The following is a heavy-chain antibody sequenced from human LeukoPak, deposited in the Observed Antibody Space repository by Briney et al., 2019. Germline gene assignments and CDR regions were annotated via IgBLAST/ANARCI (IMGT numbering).Heavy chain of an antibody. Sequence: PSETLSLTCTVSGGSISSYYWSWIRQPPGKGLEWIGYIYYSGSTNYNPSLKSRVTISVDTSKNQFSLKLSSVTAADTAVYYCARVSGYYSLDAFDIWGQGTMVTVSS. CDR3: ARVSGYYSLDAFDI. D-gene: IGHD3-22*01. V-gene: IGHV4-59*01. CDR2: IYYSGST. J-gene: IGHJ3*02. CDR1: GGSISSYY.